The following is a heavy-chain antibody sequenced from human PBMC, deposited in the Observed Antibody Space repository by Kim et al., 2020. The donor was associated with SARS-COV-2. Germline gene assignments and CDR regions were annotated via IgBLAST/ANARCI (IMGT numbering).Heavy chain of an antibody. V-gene: IGHV4-4*02. J-gene: IGHJ4*02. CDR3: ARPGYGSSWYRRPYYFDY. Sequence: KSRVTISVDKSKNQFSLKLSSVTAADTAVYYCARPGYGSSWYRRPYYFDYWGQGTLVTVSS. D-gene: IGHD6-13*01.